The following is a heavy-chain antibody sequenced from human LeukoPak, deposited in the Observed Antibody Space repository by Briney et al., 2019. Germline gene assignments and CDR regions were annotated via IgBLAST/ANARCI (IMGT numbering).Heavy chain of an antibody. CDR3: SRALPDYGGNSRYYYGMDA. CDR2: IGTAGDT. V-gene: IGHV3-13*01. D-gene: IGHD4-23*01. Sequence: GGSLRLSCAASGFTFSSYDMRWVRQATGKGLEWVSAIGTAGDTYYPGSVKGRFTISRENAKNSLYLQMHSLRAGDTAVYYCSRALPDYGGNSRYYYGMDAWGQGTTVTVSS. J-gene: IGHJ6*02. CDR1: GFTFSSYD.